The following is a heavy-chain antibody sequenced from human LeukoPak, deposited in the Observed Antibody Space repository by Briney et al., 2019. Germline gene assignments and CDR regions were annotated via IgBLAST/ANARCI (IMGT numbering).Heavy chain of an antibody. CDR3: ARGPRYCSSTSCYGRYYYYYYMDV. V-gene: IGHV1-2*02. J-gene: IGHJ6*03. CDR1: GYTFTGYY. D-gene: IGHD2-2*01. CDR2: INPNSGGT. Sequence: ASVKVSCKASGYTFTGYYMHWVRQAPGQGPEWMGWINPNSGGTNYAQKFQGRVTMTRDTSVSTAYMELSRLRSDDTAVYYCARGPRYCSSTSCYGRYYYYYYMDVWGKGTTVTVSS.